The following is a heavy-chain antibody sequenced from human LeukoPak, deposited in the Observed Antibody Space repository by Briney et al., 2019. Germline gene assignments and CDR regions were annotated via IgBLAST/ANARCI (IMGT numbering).Heavy chain of an antibody. Sequence: SETLSLTCTVSGGSISSSSYYWGWIRQPPGKGLEWIGSIYYSGSTYYNPSLKSRVTIAVDTSKNQFSLKLSSVTAADTAVYYCARERGLLWFGELSYWFDPWGQGTLVTVSS. V-gene: IGHV4-39*07. CDR1: GGSISSSSYY. CDR3: ARERGLLWFGELSYWFDP. D-gene: IGHD3-10*01. CDR2: IYYSGST. J-gene: IGHJ5*02.